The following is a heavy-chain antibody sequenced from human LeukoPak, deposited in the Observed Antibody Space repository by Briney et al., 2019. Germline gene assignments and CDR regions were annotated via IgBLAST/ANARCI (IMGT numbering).Heavy chain of an antibody. CDR3: AKGGAGFGELLWVGFDY. J-gene: IGHJ4*02. CDR1: GFTFDDYA. CDR2: ISWNSGSI. D-gene: IGHD3-10*01. Sequence: GGSLRLSCAASGFTFDDYAMHWVRQAPGKGLEWVSVISWNSGSIGYADSVKGRFTISRDNAKNSLYLQMNSLRAEDTALYYCAKGGAGFGELLWVGFDYWGQGTLVTVSS. V-gene: IGHV3-9*01.